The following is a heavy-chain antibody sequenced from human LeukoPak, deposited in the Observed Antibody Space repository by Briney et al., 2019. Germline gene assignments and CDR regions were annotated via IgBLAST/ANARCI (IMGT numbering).Heavy chain of an antibody. CDR1: GYTFTGYY. J-gene: IGHJ5*02. Sequence: GESLKISCKASGYTFTGYYMHWVRQAPGQGLEWMGWINPNSGGTNYAQKFQGRVTMTRDTSISTAYMELSRLRSDDTAVYYCARSRVAAINWFDPWGQGTLVTVSS. CDR3: ARSRVAAINWFDP. V-gene: IGHV1-2*02. D-gene: IGHD2-15*01. CDR2: INPNSGGT.